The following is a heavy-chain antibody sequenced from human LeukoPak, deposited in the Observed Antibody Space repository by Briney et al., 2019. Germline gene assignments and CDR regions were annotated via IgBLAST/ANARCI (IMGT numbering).Heavy chain of an antibody. V-gene: IGHV3-21*01. CDR3: AETYSSGWYVGE. CDR1: GFTFSSYS. J-gene: IGHJ4*02. D-gene: IGHD6-19*01. CDR2: ISSSSSYI. Sequence: GGSLRLSCAASGFTFSSYSMNWVRQAPGKGLEWVSSISSSSSYIYYADSAKGRFTISRDNSKNTLYLQMNSLRAEDTAVYYCAETYSSGWYVGEWGQGTLVTVSS.